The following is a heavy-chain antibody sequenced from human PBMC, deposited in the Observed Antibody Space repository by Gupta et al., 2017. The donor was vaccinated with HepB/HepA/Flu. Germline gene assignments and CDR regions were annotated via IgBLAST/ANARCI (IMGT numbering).Heavy chain of an antibody. D-gene: IGHD1-26*01. J-gene: IGHJ4*02. CDR1: GFTFRSYA. CDR3: AKDKLRIVGATASDN. CDR2: ISGSGDST. Sequence: EVQLLESGGGLVQPGGSLRLSCAASGFTFRSYAMSWVRQAPGKGLEWVSVISGSGDSTYYADSVRGRFTISRDNSKNTLYLQMNSLRDEDTAVYYCAKDKLRIVGATASDNWGQGTLVTVSS. V-gene: IGHV3-23*01.